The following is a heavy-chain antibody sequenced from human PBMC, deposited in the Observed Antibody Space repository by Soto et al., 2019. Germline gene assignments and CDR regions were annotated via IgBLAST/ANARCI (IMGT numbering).Heavy chain of an antibody. J-gene: IGHJ6*02. CDR3: ARGGYCSSTSCYRDYYGMDV. D-gene: IGHD2-2*01. Sequence: GGSLRLSCAASGFTFSDHYMDWVRQAPGKGLEWVGRTRNKANSYTTEYAASVKGRLTISRDDSKNSLYLQMNSLKTEDTAVYYCARGGYCSSTSCYRDYYGMDVWGQGTTVTVSS. CDR1: GFTFSDHY. V-gene: IGHV3-72*01. CDR2: TRNKANSYTT.